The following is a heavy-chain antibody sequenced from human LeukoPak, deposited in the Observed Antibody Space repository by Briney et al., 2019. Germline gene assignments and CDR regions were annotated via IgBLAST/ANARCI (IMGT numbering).Heavy chain of an antibody. CDR2: IYHSGST. CDR1: GYSISSGYY. Sequence: SETLSLTCTVSGYSISSGYYWGWIRQPPGKGLEWIGSIYHSGSTYYNPSLKSRVTISVDTSKNQFSLKLSSVTAADTAVYCCAREKYYDLDYWGQGTLVTVSS. J-gene: IGHJ4*02. D-gene: IGHD3-3*01. CDR3: AREKYYDLDY. V-gene: IGHV4-38-2*02.